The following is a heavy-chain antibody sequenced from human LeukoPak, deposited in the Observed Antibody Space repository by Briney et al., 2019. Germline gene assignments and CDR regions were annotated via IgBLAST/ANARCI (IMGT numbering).Heavy chain of an antibody. V-gene: IGHV3-9*01. J-gene: IGHJ4*02. D-gene: IGHD2-21*02. CDR1: GFTFSSYA. CDR2: ITWNSDTV. Sequence: GGSLRLTCAASGFTFSSYAMSWVRQAPGKGLEWVSGITWNSDTVAYADSVKGRFTIARDNARNSLYLQMNSLRPEDTALYYCAKGPGLTAFFDFWGQGTLVTVSS. CDR3: AKGPGLTAFFDF.